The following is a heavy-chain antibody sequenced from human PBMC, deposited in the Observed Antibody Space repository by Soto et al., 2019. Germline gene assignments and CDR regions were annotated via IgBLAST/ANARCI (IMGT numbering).Heavy chain of an antibody. D-gene: IGHD2-2*01. V-gene: IGHV1-3*01. Sequence: QVQLVQSGAEVKKPGASVRVSCETSGYTFTTYAIHWVRQAPGQRLEWMGWVTAGNGETRYSDKFQDRVTTTRDTYATTAYLELSGLTSEDTAVYSCARDCGSLNCHVALPNYASWGQGTLVTVSS. CDR3: ARDCGSLNCHVALPNYAS. CDR2: VTAGNGET. CDR1: GYTFTTYA. J-gene: IGHJ4*02.